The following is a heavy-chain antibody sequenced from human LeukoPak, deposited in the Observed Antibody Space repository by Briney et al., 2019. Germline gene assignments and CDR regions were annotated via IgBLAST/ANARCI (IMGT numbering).Heavy chain of an antibody. D-gene: IGHD1-26*01. Sequence: GGSLRLSCAASGFTFSSYWMHWVRQAPGKGLVWVSHINSDGSSTSYADSVKGRFTISRDNAKNTLYLQMNSLRAEDTAVYYCARGGSYLSAFDIWGQGTMVTVSS. CDR2: INSDGSST. V-gene: IGHV3-74*01. CDR3: ARGGSYLSAFDI. J-gene: IGHJ3*02. CDR1: GFTFSSYW.